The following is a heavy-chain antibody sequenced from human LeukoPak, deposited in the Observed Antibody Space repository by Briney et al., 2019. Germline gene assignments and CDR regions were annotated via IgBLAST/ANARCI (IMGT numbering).Heavy chain of an antibody. V-gene: IGHV3-30*03. CDR3: ARYSGIIKTFDY. D-gene: IGHD1-26*01. CDR2: ISHDGSKK. CDR1: GFTFSNYD. J-gene: IGHJ4*02. Sequence: GGSLRLSCTASGFTFSNYDMHWVRQAPCKGLEWVALISHDGSKKYFADSVKGRFTVSRDNSKNTLYLQLNSLGAEDTAMYYCARYSGIIKTFDYWGQGTLVTVSS.